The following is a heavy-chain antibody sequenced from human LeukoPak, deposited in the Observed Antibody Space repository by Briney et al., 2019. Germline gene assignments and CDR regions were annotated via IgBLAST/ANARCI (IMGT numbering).Heavy chain of an antibody. Sequence: SETLSLTCAVYGGSFSGYYWSWIRQPPGKGLEWIGEINHSGSTNYNPSLKSRVTISVDTSKSQFSLKLSSATAADTAVYYCARVGGSGSYYRGYYYYYGMDVWGQGTTVTVSS. D-gene: IGHD3-10*01. CDR2: INHSGST. CDR3: ARVGGSGSYYRGYYYYYGMDV. CDR1: GGSFSGYY. V-gene: IGHV4-34*01. J-gene: IGHJ6*02.